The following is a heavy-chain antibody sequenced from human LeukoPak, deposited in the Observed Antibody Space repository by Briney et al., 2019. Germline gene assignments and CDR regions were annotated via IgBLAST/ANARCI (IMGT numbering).Heavy chain of an antibody. V-gene: IGHV3-23*01. CDR2: ISGSGDNT. CDR1: GLTFSSYG. CDR3: ARRAGDYSHPYDY. Sequence: GGTLRLSCAASGLTFSSYGMNWVRQAPGKGLEWVSVISGSGDNTDYADSVKGRFTISRDNSKNTLYLQMNSLRAEDTAVYYCARRAGDYSHPYDYWGQGTLVTVSS. J-gene: IGHJ4*02. D-gene: IGHD3-22*01.